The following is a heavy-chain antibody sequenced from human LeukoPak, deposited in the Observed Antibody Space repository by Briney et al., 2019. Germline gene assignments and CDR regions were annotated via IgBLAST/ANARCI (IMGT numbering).Heavy chain of an antibody. V-gene: IGHV3-23*01. CDR2: ISGSGGST. J-gene: IGHJ6*03. CDR1: GFTFSSYA. CDR3: AKSYSNYVHYYYYMDV. Sequence: GGSLRLSCAASGFTFSSYAMSWVRQAPGKGLEWVSAISGSGGSTYYADSVKGRFTISRDNSKNTLYLQMNSLRAEDTAVYYCAKSYSNYVHYYYYMDVWGEGTTVTVSS. D-gene: IGHD4-11*01.